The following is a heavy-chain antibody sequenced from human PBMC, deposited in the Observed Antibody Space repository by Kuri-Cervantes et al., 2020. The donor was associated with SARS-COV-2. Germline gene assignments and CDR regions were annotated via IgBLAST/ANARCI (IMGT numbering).Heavy chain of an antibody. J-gene: IGHJ1*01. CDR1: GFTFSSYG. CDR2: FDPEDGET. CDR3: APGNYYDSSGYYRAEYFQH. V-gene: IGHV1-24*01. D-gene: IGHD3-22*01. Sequence: GGSLRLSCAASGFTFSSYGMHWVRQAPGKGLEWMGGFDPEDGETIYAQKFQGRVTMTEDTSTDTAYMELSSLRSEDTAVYYCAPGNYYDSSGYYRAEYFQHWGQGTLVTVSS.